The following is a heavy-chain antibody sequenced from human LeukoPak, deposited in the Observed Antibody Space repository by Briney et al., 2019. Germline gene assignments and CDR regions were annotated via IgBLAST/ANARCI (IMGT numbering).Heavy chain of an antibody. Sequence: ASVKVSCKASGYTFTGYYMHWVRQAPGQGLEWMGWINPNSGGTNYAQKFQGRVTMTRDTSISTAYMELSRLRSDDTAVYYCARDISVLLWFGELSNWGQGALVTVSS. J-gene: IGHJ4*02. D-gene: IGHD3-10*01. CDR2: INPNSGGT. CDR1: GYTFTGYY. CDR3: ARDISVLLWFGELSN. V-gene: IGHV1-2*02.